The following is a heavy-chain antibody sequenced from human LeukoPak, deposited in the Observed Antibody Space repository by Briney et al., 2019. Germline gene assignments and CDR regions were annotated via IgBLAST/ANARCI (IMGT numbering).Heavy chain of an antibody. CDR3: ARVSMIYGSGSYYGY. V-gene: IGHV1-24*01. D-gene: IGHD3-10*01. CDR1: GYTLTELS. Sequence: ASVKVSCKVSGYTLTELSMHWVRQAPGKGLEWMGGFDPEDGETIYAQKFQGRVTMTRNTSISTAYMELSSLRSEDTAVYYCARVSMIYGSGSYYGYWGQGTLVTVSS. CDR2: FDPEDGET. J-gene: IGHJ4*02.